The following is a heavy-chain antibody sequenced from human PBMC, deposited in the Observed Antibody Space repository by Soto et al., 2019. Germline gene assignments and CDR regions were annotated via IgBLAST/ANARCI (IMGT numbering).Heavy chain of an antibody. CDR2: ISPILGIA. D-gene: IGHD3-22*01. CDR3: VRDIDSSYDSRGYPSHYFEY. V-gene: IGHV1-69*04. CDR1: GGTFSSYT. Sequence: SVKVSCKASGGTFSSYTISWVRQAPGQGLEWMGRISPILGIANYAQKFQGRVTITADQSTTTAYMELSSLRSEDPAVYYCVRDIDSSYDSRGYPSHYFEYSGQ. J-gene: IGHJ4*01.